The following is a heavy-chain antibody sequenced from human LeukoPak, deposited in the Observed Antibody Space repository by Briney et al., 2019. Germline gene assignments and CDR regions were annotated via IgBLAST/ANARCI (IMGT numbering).Heavy chain of an antibody. Sequence: SETLSLTCTVSGGSISSSSYYWGWIRQPPGKGLEWIGSIYYSGSTYYNPSLKSRVTISVDTSKNQFSLKLSSVTAADTAVYYCARRRVQLWQLAFDYWGQGTLVTVSS. V-gene: IGHV4-39*01. J-gene: IGHJ4*02. CDR1: GGSISSSSYY. CDR3: ARRRVQLWQLAFDY. D-gene: IGHD5-18*01. CDR2: IYYSGST.